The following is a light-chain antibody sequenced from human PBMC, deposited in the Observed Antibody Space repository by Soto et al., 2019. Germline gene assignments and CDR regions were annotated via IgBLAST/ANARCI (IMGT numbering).Light chain of an antibody. CDR3: QQYGSSPWT. V-gene: IGKV3-20*01. CDR2: GAS. J-gene: IGKJ1*01. CDR1: QSVSSSY. Sequence: EIVLTQSPGTLSFSPGERATLSCRASQSVSSSYLAWYQQKPGQAPRLLIYGASSRATGIPDRFSGSGYGTDFTLNISRLEPEDFAVYYCQQYGSSPWTFGQGTKVEIK.